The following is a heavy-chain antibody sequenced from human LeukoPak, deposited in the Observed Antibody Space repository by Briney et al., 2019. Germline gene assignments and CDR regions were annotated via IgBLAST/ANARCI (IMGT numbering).Heavy chain of an antibody. CDR1: GYTFTGYY. V-gene: IGHV1-69*13. CDR2: IIPIFGTA. D-gene: IGHD1-26*01. CDR3: ARDQGEWELDLGYAFDI. J-gene: IGHJ3*02. Sequence: SVKVSCKASGYTFTGYYMHWVRQAPGQGLEWMGGIIPIFGTANYAQKFQGRVTITADESTSTAYMELSSLRSEDTAVYYCARDQGEWELDLGYAFDIWGQGTMVTVSS.